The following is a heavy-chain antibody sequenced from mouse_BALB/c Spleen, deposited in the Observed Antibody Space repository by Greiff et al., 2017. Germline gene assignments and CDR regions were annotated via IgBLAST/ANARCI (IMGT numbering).Heavy chain of an antibody. CDR3: AREGRYDARGAMDY. V-gene: IGHV2-9*02. J-gene: IGHJ4*01. CDR2: IWAGGST. Sequence: VKLEESGPGLVAPSQSLSITCTVSGFSLTSYGVNWVRPPPGKGLEWLGVIWAGGSTNYNSALMSRLSISKDNSKSQVFLKMNSLQTDDTAMYYCAREGRYDARGAMDYWGQGTSVTVSS. CDR1: GFSLTSYG. D-gene: IGHD2-14*01.